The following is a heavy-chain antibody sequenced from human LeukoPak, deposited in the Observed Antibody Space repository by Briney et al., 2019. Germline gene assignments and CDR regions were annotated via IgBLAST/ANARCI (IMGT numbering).Heavy chain of an antibody. D-gene: IGHD2-2*01. Sequence: GGSLRLSCAASGFTFSSYSMNWVRQAPEKGLEWVSSISSNSSYIYYADSVKGRFTISRDNAKNSLYLQMNSLRAEDTAVYYCARDPKLHPAAMRHTNNYYYGMDVWGQGTTVTVSS. V-gene: IGHV3-21*01. J-gene: IGHJ6*02. CDR1: GFTFSSYS. CDR2: ISSNSSYI. CDR3: ARDPKLHPAAMRHTNNYYYGMDV.